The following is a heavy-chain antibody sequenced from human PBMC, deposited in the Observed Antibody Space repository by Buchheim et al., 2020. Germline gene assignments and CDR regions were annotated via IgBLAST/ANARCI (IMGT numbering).Heavy chain of an antibody. CDR1: GFTFSSYG. J-gene: IGHJ4*02. CDR3: VRGGSSDYYDSSGLDY. Sequence: QVQLVESGGGVVQPGRSLRLSCAASGFTFSSYGMHWVRQAPGKGLEWVAVIWYDGSNKYYADSVKGRFTISRDNSKNTLYLQMSSLRAEDSAVYYCVRGGSSDYYDSSGLDYWGQGTL. V-gene: IGHV3-33*01. CDR2: IWYDGSNK. D-gene: IGHD3-22*01.